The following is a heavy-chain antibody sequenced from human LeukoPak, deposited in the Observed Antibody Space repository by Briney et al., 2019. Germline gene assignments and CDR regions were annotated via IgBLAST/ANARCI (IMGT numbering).Heavy chain of an antibody. CDR2: IWYDGSNK. CDR1: GFNFSSYG. Sequence: GGSLRLSCAASGFNFSSYGIHWVRQAPGKGLEWVAVIWYDGSNKYCADSVKGRFTISRDNSKNTLYLQMNSLRAEDTAVYYCARWAHDYWGQGTLVTVSS. J-gene: IGHJ4*02. V-gene: IGHV3-33*01. CDR3: ARWAHDY.